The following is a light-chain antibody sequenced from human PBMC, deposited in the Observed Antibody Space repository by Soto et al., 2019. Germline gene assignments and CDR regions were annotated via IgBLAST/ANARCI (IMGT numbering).Light chain of an antibody. Sequence: EILMTQSPATLSMSPGETATLSCRASQSVNSKLAWYQQKPGQSPRLLIYDVSDRATGIPARFSGDGSGTEFTLTIDSLQPDDFAVYFCQQYYNWPPFTFGGGTKVQI. CDR1: QSVNSK. V-gene: IGKV3D-15*01. J-gene: IGKJ4*01. CDR2: DVS. CDR3: QQYYNWPPFT.